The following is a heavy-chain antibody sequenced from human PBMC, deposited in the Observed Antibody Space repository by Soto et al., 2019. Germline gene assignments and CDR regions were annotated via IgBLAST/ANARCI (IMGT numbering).Heavy chain of an antibody. D-gene: IGHD2-15*01. Sequence: ASVKVSCKASGYTFTSYGISWVRQAPGRGLEWMGWISAYNGNTNYAQKLQGRVTMTTDTSTSTAYMELRSLRSDDTAVYYCARDRTFLGYCSGGSCYEAHYWGQGTLVTVSS. CDR3: ARDRTFLGYCSGGSCYEAHY. V-gene: IGHV1-18*01. J-gene: IGHJ4*02. CDR1: GYTFTSYG. CDR2: ISAYNGNT.